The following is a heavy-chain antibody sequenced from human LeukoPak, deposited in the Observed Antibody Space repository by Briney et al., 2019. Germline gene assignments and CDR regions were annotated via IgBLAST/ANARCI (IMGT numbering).Heavy chain of an antibody. V-gene: IGHV4-61*08. D-gene: IGHD2-15*01. J-gene: IGHJ2*01. CDR3: AREGWDL. CDR1: GASLNSGGYY. Sequence: SETLSLICTVSGASLNSGGYYWNWIRQPPGKEPEWIGYIYYSGSTNYNRSLKSRVTISVDTSKNQVSLKLTSVTAADTAVYYCAREGWDLWGRGTLVTVSS. CDR2: IYYSGST.